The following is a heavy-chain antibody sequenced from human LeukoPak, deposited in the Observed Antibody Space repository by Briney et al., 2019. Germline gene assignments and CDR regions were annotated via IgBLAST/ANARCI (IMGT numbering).Heavy chain of an antibody. D-gene: IGHD5-12*01. CDR1: GFTFSSYV. Sequence: PGGSLRLSCAASGFTFSSYVMHWVRQAPGKGLEWVAIISYDGSNEYYADSVKGRFTISRDNSKNTLYLQMNSLRAEDTAVYYCARDFEDIVATIPFDYWGQGTLVTVSS. CDR2: ISYDGSNE. V-gene: IGHV3-30*04. CDR3: ARDFEDIVATIPFDY. J-gene: IGHJ4*02.